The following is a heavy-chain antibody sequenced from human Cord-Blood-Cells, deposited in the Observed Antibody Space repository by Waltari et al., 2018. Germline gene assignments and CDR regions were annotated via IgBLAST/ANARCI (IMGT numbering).Heavy chain of an antibody. D-gene: IGHD6-6*01. J-gene: IGHJ3*02. CDR3: ARDTAARDAFDI. CDR2: VYHSGGT. Sequence: QVQLQESGPGLVKPSETLSLTCAVSGYSISSGYYWGWIRQPPGKGLEWIGSVYHSGGTYDNPSLKSRGTISGDTSKNQFSLKLSSVTAADTAVYYCARDTAARDAFDIWGQGTMVTVSS. CDR1: GYSISSGYY. V-gene: IGHV4-38-2*02.